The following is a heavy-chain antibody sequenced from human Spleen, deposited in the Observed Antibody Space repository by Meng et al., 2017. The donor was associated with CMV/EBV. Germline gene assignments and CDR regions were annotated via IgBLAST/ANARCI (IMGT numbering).Heavy chain of an antibody. D-gene: IGHD1-26*01. J-gene: IGHJ4*02. CDR1: GFTFSRYW. Sequence: GESLKISCAASGFTFSRYWMHWVRQAPGKGLVWVSLINSDGSSTSYADSVKGRFTISRDNAKNTLFLQMNSLRAEDTAVYYCARVGMAGSWASGGQGTLVTVSS. CDR3: ARVGMAGSWAS. V-gene: IGHV3-74*01. CDR2: INSDGSST.